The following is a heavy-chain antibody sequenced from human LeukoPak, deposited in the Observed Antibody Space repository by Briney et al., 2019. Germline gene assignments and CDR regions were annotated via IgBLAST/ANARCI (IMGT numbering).Heavy chain of an antibody. J-gene: IGHJ4*02. CDR3: ARGYHYYDSSGYADLDY. D-gene: IGHD3-22*01. V-gene: IGHV3-21*01. Sequence: PGGSLRLSCAASGFTFSSYSMTWVRQAPGKGLEWVSSISSSSSYIYYADSVKGRFTISRDNAKNSLYLQMNSLRAEDTAVYYCARGYHYYDSSGYADLDYWGQGTLVTVSS. CDR2: ISSSSSYI. CDR1: GFTFSSYS.